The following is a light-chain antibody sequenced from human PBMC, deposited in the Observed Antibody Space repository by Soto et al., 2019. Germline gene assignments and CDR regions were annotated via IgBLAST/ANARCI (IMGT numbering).Light chain of an antibody. V-gene: IGKV3-20*01. CDR1: QSVSSH. CDR2: GAS. CDR3: QQYGNSPPLT. Sequence: EIVLTQSPGTLSLSPGERATLYCRASQSVSSHLAWYQQRPGQAPRLLIYGASSRATGIPDRFSGSGSGTDFTLTISRLEPEDFALYYCQQYGNSPPLTFGGGTKVDIK. J-gene: IGKJ4*01.